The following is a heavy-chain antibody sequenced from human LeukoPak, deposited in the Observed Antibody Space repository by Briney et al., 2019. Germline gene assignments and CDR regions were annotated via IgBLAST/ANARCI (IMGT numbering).Heavy chain of an antibody. CDR3: ARQETSSGWFENWFDP. CDR2: IFHSGST. Sequence: SETLSLTCTVSGASINSSNYFWGWIRQPQPPGKGLEWNASIFHSGSTYYNPSLTSRVTISVDTSKNQFSLGLSSVTAADTAVYYCARQETSSGWFENWFDPWGQGTLVTVSS. CDR1: GASINSSNYF. J-gene: IGHJ5*02. V-gene: IGHV4-39*01. D-gene: IGHD6-19*01.